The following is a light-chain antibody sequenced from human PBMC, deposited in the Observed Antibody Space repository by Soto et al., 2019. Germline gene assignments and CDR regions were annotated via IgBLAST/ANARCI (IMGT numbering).Light chain of an antibody. J-gene: IGKJ2*01. CDR3: QQRSTGPYT. CDR1: QSVSSH. V-gene: IGKV3-11*01. CDR2: DAT. Sequence: EIVLTQSPATLSLSPGERGTLSCRASQSVSSHLVWYQQKPGQTPRLLMPDATTRATGIPARFSGSGSGTDFTLSISSLEPEDSAVYHFQQRSTGPYTSGQGNKLEIK.